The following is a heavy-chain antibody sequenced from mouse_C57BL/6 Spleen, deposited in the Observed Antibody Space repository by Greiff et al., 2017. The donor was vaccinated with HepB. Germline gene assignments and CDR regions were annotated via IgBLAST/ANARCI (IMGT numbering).Heavy chain of an antibody. J-gene: IGHJ4*01. CDR1: GYTFTSYW. Sequence: VQLQQPGAELVKPGASVKMSCKASGYTFTSYWITWVKQRPGQGLEWIGDIYPGSGSTNYNEKFKSKATLTVDTSSSTAYMQLSSLTSEDSAVYYCARWEFTTVVAPYAMDYWGQGTSVTVSS. V-gene: IGHV1-55*01. CDR3: ARWEFTTVVAPYAMDY. CDR2: IYPGSGST. D-gene: IGHD1-1*01.